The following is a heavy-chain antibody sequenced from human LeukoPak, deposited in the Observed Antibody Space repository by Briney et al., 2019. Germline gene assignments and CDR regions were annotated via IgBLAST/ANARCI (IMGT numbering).Heavy chain of an antibody. CDR2: ISGSGVST. D-gene: IGHD6-19*01. J-gene: IGHJ4*02. CDR3: AKRDSTGWYSDY. Sequence: GGSLRLSCAASGFTFSSYAMNWVRQAPGKGLEWVSTISGSGVSTYYADSVKGRFTISRDNSKNTLYLQMTSLRAEDTAVYYCAKRDSTGWYSDYWGQGTLVTVSS. CDR1: GFTFSSYA. V-gene: IGHV3-23*01.